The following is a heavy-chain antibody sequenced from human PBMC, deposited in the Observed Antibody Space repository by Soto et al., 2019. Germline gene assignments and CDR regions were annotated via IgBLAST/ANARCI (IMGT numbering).Heavy chain of an antibody. V-gene: IGHV1-18*01. CDR1: GYMFISYG. CDR3: VRDLDGSGSYYTDY. CDR2: ISAYNGNT. Sequence: ASVKVSCKASGYMFISYGINWVRQAPGQGLEWMGWISAYNGNTKYAQNLQGRVTMTTDTSTSTAYMEMRSLRSDDTAVYYCVRDLDGSGSYYTDYWGPGTLVTVSS. D-gene: IGHD3-10*01. J-gene: IGHJ4*02.